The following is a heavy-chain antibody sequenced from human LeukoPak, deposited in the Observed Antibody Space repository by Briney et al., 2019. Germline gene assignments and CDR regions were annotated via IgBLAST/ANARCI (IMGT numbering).Heavy chain of an antibody. Sequence: GGSLRLSCAASGFTFDDYAMHWVRQAPGKGLEWVSGIRWNSGSIGYADSVKGRFTISRDNAKNSLYLQMHSLRAEDTALYYCANAGGFGELSEYSFDYWGQGTLVTVSS. J-gene: IGHJ4*02. CDR1: GFTFDDYA. CDR2: IRWNSGSI. D-gene: IGHD3-10*01. CDR3: ANAGGFGELSEYSFDY. V-gene: IGHV3-9*01.